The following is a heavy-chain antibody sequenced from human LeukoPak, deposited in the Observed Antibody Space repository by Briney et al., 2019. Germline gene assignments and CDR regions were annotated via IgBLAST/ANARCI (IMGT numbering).Heavy chain of an antibody. CDR2: ICHSGST. J-gene: IGHJ6*03. Sequence: SQTLSLTCTVSGGSISSGGYYWSWIRQPPGKGLEWIGYICHSGSTYYNPSLKSRVTISIDTSKNQFSLKLSSVTAADTAVYYCARGSYDFWSGPYMDVWGKGTTVTVSS. D-gene: IGHD3-3*01. V-gene: IGHV4-30-2*01. CDR1: GGSISSGGYY. CDR3: ARGSYDFWSGPYMDV.